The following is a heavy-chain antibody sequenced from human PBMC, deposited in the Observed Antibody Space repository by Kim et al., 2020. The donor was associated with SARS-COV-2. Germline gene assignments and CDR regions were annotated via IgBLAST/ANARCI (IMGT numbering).Heavy chain of an antibody. CDR1: GYTFTGYY. D-gene: IGHD3-22*01. J-gene: IGHJ4*02. V-gene: IGHV1-2*02. Sequence: ASVKVSCKASGYTFTGYYMHWVRQAPGQGLEWMGWINPNSGGTNYAQKFQGRVTMTRDTSISTAYMELSRLRSDDTAVYYCATNKYYYDSSGYDRRDYYFDYWGQGTLVTVSS. CDR2: INPNSGGT. CDR3: ATNKYYYDSSGYDRRDYYFDY.